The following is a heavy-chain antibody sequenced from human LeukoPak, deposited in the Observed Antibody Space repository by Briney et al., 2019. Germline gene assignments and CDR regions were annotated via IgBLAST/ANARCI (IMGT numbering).Heavy chain of an antibody. CDR1: GGSMRDYY. J-gene: IGHJ4*02. CDR3: ARCFGYSDVLSSF. V-gene: IGHV4-59*01. CDR2: IYYSGST. D-gene: IGHD3-9*01. Sequence: PSETLSLTCAVSGGSMRDYYWSWIRQPPGKGLEWIGNIYYSGSTNYNPSLKSRVTISVDTSKNQFSLKVRSVTAADTAVYYCARCFGYSDVLSSFWGQGTLVTVSS.